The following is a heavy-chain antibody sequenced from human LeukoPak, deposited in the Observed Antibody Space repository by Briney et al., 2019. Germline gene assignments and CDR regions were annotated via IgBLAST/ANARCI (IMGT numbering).Heavy chain of an antibody. CDR3: ARGLMIVGATYQPFDY. V-gene: IGHV1-18*01. D-gene: IGHD1-26*01. Sequence: GASVKVSCKASGYTFTSYGISWVRQAPGQGLEWMGWISAYNGNTNYAQKLQGRVTMTTDTSTSTAYMELRSLRSDDTAVYYCARGLMIVGATYQPFDYWGQGTLVTVSS. CDR2: ISAYNGNT. CDR1: GYTFTSYG. J-gene: IGHJ4*02.